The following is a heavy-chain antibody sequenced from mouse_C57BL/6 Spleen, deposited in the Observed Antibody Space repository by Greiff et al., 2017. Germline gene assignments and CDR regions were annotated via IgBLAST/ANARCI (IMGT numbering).Heavy chain of an antibody. D-gene: IGHD1-1*02. CDR2: IYPGNGNT. Sequence: QVQLQQPGAELVKPGASVKMSCKASGYTFTSYWMTWVKQRPGQGLEWIGDIYPGNGNTNYNEKFKGKATLTVDTSSSTAYMQLSSLTSEDSAVYYCARGGGHFDYWGQGTTLTVSS. J-gene: IGHJ2*01. CDR1: GYTFTSYW. V-gene: IGHV1-55*01. CDR3: ARGGGHFDY.